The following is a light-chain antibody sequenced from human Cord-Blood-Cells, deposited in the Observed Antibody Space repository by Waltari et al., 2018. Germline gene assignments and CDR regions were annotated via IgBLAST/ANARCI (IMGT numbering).Light chain of an antibody. CDR3: CSYAGSSTWV. J-gene: IGLJ3*02. CDR1: RSDVGSYNL. CDR2: EGS. V-gene: IGLV2-23*01. Sequence: QSALTHPASVSGSPGQSITISCTGTRSDVGSYNLVSWYQQHPGKAPRLMIYEGSKRPSGVSNRFSGSKSGNTASLTISGLQAEDEADYYCCSYAGSSTWVFGGGTKLTVL.